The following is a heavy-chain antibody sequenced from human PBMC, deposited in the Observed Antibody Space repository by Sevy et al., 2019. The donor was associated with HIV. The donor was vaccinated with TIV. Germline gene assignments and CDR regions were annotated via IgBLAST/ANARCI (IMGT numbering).Heavy chain of an antibody. CDR1: GFSLTTSGVD. J-gene: IGHJ1*01. V-gene: IGHV2-5*02. Sequence: SGPTLVKPTQTLTLTCAFSGFSLTTSGVDVGWIRQPPGKALEWLALIYWDDDKRYSPSLKSRLTITKDTSKNQVVLTMTNMDPVDTATYYCAHATGYFQHWGQGTLVTVSS. CDR2: IYWDDDK. CDR3: AHATGYFQH.